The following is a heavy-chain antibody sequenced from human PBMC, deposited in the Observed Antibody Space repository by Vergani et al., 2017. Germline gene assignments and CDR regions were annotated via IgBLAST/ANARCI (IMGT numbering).Heavy chain of an antibody. CDR3: ARGFSYCSSTSCYAGNYYYYYGMDV. CDR1: GGSISSYY. V-gene: IGHV4-4*07. Sequence: QVQLQESGPGLVKPSETLSLTCTVSGGSISSYYWSWIRQPAGKGLEWIGRIYTSGSTNYNPSLKSRVTMSVDTSKNQFSLKLSSVTAADTAVYYCARGFSYCSSTSCYAGNYYYYYGMDVWGQGTTVTVSS. D-gene: IGHD2-2*01. J-gene: IGHJ6*02. CDR2: IYTSGST.